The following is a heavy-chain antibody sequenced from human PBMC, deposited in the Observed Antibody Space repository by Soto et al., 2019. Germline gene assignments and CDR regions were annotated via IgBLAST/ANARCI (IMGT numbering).Heavy chain of an antibody. CDR2: INPSGGST. D-gene: IGHD4-17*01. CDR3: ARSHPYGDYESGCDY. Sequence: GASVKVSCKASGYTFTSYYMHWVRQAPGQGLEWMGIINPSGGSTSYAQKFQGRVTMTRDTSTSTVYMELSSLRSEDTAVYYCARSHPYGDYESGCDYWGQGTLVTVSS. CDR1: GYTFTSYY. J-gene: IGHJ4*02. V-gene: IGHV1-46*03.